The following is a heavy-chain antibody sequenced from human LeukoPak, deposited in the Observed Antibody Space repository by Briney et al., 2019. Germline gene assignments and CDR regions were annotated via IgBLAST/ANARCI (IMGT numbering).Heavy chain of an antibody. CDR1: GFTFSSYA. CDR2: ISYDGNNY. D-gene: IGHD2/OR15-2a*01. Sequence: GGSLRLSCAASGFTFSSYAMHWVRQAPGKGLEWVAVISYDGNNYYYADSVKGRFTISRDNSKNTVYLQMRNLRVEHTAVYYCAKVVAGNIDYYFDYWGQGILVAVSS. V-gene: IGHV3-30*04. J-gene: IGHJ4*02. CDR3: AKVVAGNIDYYFDY.